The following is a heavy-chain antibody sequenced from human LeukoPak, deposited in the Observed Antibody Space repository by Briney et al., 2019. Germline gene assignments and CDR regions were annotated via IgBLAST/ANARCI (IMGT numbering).Heavy chain of an antibody. CDR2: ISGSGGST. CDR3: AKEGSSSWYEDYFDY. J-gene: IGHJ4*02. V-gene: IGHV3-23*01. Sequence: GASLRLSCAASGFTFSSYAMSWVRQAPGKGLKWVSAISGSGGSTYYADSVKGRFTISRDNSKNTLYLQMNSLRAEDTAVYYCAKEGSSSWYEDYFDYWGQGTLVTVSS. CDR1: GFTFSSYA. D-gene: IGHD6-13*01.